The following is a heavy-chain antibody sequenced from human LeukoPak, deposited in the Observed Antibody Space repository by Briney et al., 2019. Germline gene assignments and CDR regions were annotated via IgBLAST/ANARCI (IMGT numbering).Heavy chain of an antibody. CDR2: ISSSGTTM. CDR1: GFTLRSYT. D-gene: IGHD3-22*01. Sequence: GGSLRLSCAASGFTLRSYTMNWVRQAPGKGLEWVSYISSSGTTMYYADSVKGRFTMSRDNAKNSVYLQMNSLRAEDTAVYYCARRLDYWGQGTLVTVSS. V-gene: IGHV3-48*01. CDR3: ARRLDY. J-gene: IGHJ4*02.